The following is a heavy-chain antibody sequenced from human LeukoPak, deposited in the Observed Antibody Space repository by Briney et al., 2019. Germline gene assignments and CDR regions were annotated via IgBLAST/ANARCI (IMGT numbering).Heavy chain of an antibody. D-gene: IGHD4-17*01. Sequence: GGSLRLSCAASGVTVSSNYMSWVRQAPGKGLEWVSVIYSGGSTYYADSVKGRFTISRDNSKNTLYLQMNSLRAEATAVYYCARDLRHRGDYADYWGQGTLVTVSS. J-gene: IGHJ4*02. CDR3: ARDLRHRGDYADY. CDR2: IYSGGST. CDR1: GVTVSSNY. V-gene: IGHV3-66*01.